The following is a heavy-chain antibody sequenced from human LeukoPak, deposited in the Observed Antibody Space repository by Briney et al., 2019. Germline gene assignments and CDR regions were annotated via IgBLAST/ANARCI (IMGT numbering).Heavy chain of an antibody. CDR3: ARSGAYAVAGDR. CDR1: GGSFSGYY. CDR2: INHSGST. J-gene: IGHJ5*02. V-gene: IGHV4-34*01. Sequence: SETLSLTCAVYGGSFSGYYWSWIRQPPGKGLEWIGEINHSGSTNCNPSLKSRVTISVDTSKNQFSLKLSSVTAADTAVYYCARSGAYAVAGDRWGQGTLVTVSS. D-gene: IGHD6-19*01.